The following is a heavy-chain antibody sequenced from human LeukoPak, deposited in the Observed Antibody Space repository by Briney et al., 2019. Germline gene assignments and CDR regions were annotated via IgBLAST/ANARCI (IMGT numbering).Heavy chain of an antibody. D-gene: IGHD5-18*01. CDR2: INPNSGGT. V-gene: IGHV1-2*02. Sequence: RASVKVSCKASGYTFTGYYMHWVRQAPGQGLEWMGWINPNSGGTNYAQKFQGRVTMTRDTSISTAYMELSRLRSDDTAVYYCARPYSYGYVRQFDYWGQGTLVTVSS. CDR3: ARPYSYGYVRQFDY. J-gene: IGHJ4*02. CDR1: GYTFTGYY.